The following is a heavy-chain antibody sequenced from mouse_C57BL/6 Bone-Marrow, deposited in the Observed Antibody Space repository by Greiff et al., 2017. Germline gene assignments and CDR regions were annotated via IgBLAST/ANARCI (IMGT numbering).Heavy chain of an antibody. V-gene: IGHV5-6*01. J-gene: IGHJ2*01. CDR1: GFTFSSYG. Sequence: EVHLVESGGDLVKPGGSLKLSCAASGFTFSSYGMSWVRQTPDKRLEWVATISSGGSYTYYPDSVKGRFTISRDNAKNTLYLQMSSLKSEDTAMYYCARHIFAYYGSSYDYFDYWGQGTTLTVSS. D-gene: IGHD1-1*01. CDR2: ISSGGSYT. CDR3: ARHIFAYYGSSYDYFDY.